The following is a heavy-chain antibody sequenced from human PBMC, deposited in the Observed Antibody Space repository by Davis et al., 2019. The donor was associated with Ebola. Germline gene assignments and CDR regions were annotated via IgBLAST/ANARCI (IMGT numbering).Heavy chain of an antibody. CDR3: ARLNYGSASGMDV. V-gene: IGHV3-7*01. D-gene: IGHD3-10*01. Sequence: PGRSLRLSCAASGFTFSSYWMSWVRPAPGKGLEWVANIKQDGSEKYYVDSVKGRFTISRDNAKNSLYLQMNRLGAEDTAVYYCARLNYGSASGMDVWGQGTTVTVSS. J-gene: IGHJ6*02. CDR2: IKQDGSEK. CDR1: GFTFSSYW.